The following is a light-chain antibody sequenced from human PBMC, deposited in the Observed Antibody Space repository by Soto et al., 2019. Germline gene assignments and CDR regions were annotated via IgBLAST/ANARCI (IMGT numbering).Light chain of an antibody. V-gene: IGKV1-16*01. CDR2: TAS. Sequence: DIQMTQSPSSLSASVGDRVTITCRASQGIGKSLAWYQQKPGKAPKSLIYTASNLESGVPSRFSGSGSGTDFTLTVSSLQPEDFATYDCQQVHSYPVTLGGGTKVEV. J-gene: IGKJ4*01. CDR1: QGIGKS. CDR3: QQVHSYPVT.